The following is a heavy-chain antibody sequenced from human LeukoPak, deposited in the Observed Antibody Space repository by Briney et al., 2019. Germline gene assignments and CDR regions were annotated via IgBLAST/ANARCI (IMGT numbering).Heavy chain of an antibody. CDR2: IIPIFGTA. CDR1: GGTFNNYA. V-gene: IGHV1-69*05. Sequence: SVKVSCKASGGTFNNYAISWVRQAPGQGLEWTGGIIPIFGTANYAQKFQGRVTITTDESTSTAYMELSSLRAEDTAVYYCAGGGNYWGQGTLVTVSS. J-gene: IGHJ4*02. CDR3: AGGGNY. D-gene: IGHD3-16*01.